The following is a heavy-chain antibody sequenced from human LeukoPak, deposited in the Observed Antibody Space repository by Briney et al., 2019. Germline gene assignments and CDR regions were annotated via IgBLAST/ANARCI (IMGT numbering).Heavy chain of an antibody. CDR1: GFTFSSYW. Sequence: GGSLRLSCAASGFTFSSYWMHWVRQAPGKGLVWVSRINSDGSSTSYADSVKGRFTISRDNSKNTLYLQMNSLRAEDTAVYYCASPGGLYYYDSSGYYYGLDYWGQGTLVTVSS. J-gene: IGHJ4*02. D-gene: IGHD3-22*01. CDR3: ASPGGLYYYDSSGYYYGLDY. V-gene: IGHV3-74*01. CDR2: INSDGSST.